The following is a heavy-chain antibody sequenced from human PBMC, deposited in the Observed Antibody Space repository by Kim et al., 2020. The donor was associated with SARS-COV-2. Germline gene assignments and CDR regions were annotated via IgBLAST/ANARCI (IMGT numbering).Heavy chain of an antibody. J-gene: IGHJ6*02. CDR1: GGSFSGYY. CDR3: ARPILTRRYNYYYGMDV. Sequence: SETLSLTCAVYGGSFSGYYWSWIRQPPGKGLEWIGEINHRGSTNYNPSLKSRVTISVDTSKNQFSLKLSSVTAADTAVYYCARPILTRRYNYYYGMDVWGQGTTVTVAS. V-gene: IGHV4-34*01. D-gene: IGHD2-2*02. CDR2: INHRGST.